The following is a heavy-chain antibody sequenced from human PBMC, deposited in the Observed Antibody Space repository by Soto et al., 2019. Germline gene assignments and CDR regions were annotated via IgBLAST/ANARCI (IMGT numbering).Heavy chain of an antibody. CDR2: IYYSGGT. D-gene: IGHD5-12*01. Sequence: QVQLQESGPGLVKPSQTLSLTCTVSGGSISRGGYYWSWIRQHPGTGLEWIGYIYYSGGTYYTPALKSRVTRSVDTSENQFSLRLSSVTAADTAVYYCVMKDSGYADSMGVWGKGTTVTVSS. CDR3: VMKDSGYADSMGV. J-gene: IGHJ6*03. V-gene: IGHV4-31*03. CDR1: GGSISRGGYY.